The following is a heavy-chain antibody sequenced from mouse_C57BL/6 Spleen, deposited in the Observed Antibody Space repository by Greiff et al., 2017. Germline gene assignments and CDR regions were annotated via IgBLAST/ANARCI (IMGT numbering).Heavy chain of an antibody. CDR2: ISSDSSTI. J-gene: IGHJ4*01. Sequence: EVQGVESGGGLVKPGGSLKLSCAASGFTFSDYGMHWVRQAPEKGLEWVAYISSDSSTIYYADTVKGRFTICRVNAKNTVFLHMTSLRAEDRAMYYCARDYYGSSYLDSWGQGTSVTVSS. V-gene: IGHV5-17*01. CDR3: ARDYYGSSYLDS. CDR1: GFTFSDYG. D-gene: IGHD1-1*01.